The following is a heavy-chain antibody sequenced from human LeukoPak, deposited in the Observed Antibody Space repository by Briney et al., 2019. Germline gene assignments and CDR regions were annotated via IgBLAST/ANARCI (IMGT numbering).Heavy chain of an antibody. D-gene: IGHD1-1*01. J-gene: IGHJ4*02. CDR3: AKPTYDPYYFDY. CDR1: GFTFSSYG. Sequence: GGSLRLSCAASGFTFSSYGMHWVRQAPGKGLEWAAFIRYDGSNKYYADSVKGRFTISRDNSKNTLYLQMNSLRAQDTAVYYCAKPTYDPYYFDYWGQGTLVTVSS. V-gene: IGHV3-30*02. CDR2: IRYDGSNK.